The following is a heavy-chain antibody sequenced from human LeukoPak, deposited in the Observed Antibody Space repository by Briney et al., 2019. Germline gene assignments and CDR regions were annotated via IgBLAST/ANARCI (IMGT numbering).Heavy chain of an antibody. V-gene: IGHV2-5*01. CDR3: ARKIGAFGV. Sequence: SGPTLVNPTQTLTLTCTFSGFSLSTSAMGVGWIRQPPGQALEWLALIYWNDDKRYSPSLKNRLTITKDTSENQVVLTMTNMDPVDTATYYCARKIGAFGVWGQGTMVTVSS. D-gene: IGHD2/OR15-2a*01. CDR1: GFSLSTSAMG. CDR2: IYWNDDK. J-gene: IGHJ3*01.